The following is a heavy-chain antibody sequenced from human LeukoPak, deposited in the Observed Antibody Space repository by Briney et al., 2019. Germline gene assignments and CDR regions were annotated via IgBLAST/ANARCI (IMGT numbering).Heavy chain of an antibody. CDR1: GGSFSGYY. J-gene: IGHJ6*03. CDR2: INHSGST. Sequence: SETLSLSCAVYGGSFSGYYWSWIRQPPGKGLEWIGEINHSGSTNYNPSLKSRVTISVDTSKNQFSLKLSSVTAADTAVYYCAGGYKYAYYNYYYMDVWGKGTTVTVSS. CDR3: AGGYKYAYYNYYYMDV. D-gene: IGHD5-24*01. V-gene: IGHV4-34*01.